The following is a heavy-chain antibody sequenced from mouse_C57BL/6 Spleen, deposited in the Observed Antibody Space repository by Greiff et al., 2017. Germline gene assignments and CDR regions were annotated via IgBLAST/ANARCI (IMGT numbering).Heavy chain of an antibody. CDR3: ARGSNYEDFAY. Sequence: QVQLKQSGAELARPGASVKLSCKASGYTFTSYGISWVKQRTGQGLEWIGELSPRSGNTYYNEKFKGKATLTADESSNTAYMELRSLTSEDTAVYFCARGSNYEDFAYWGQGTTLTVSS. CDR1: GYTFTSYG. CDR2: LSPRSGNT. D-gene: IGHD2-5*01. J-gene: IGHJ2*01. V-gene: IGHV1-81*01.